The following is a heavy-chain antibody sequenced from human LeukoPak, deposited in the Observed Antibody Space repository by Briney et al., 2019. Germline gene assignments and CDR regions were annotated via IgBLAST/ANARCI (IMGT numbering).Heavy chain of an antibody. J-gene: IGHJ2*01. D-gene: IGHD3-10*01. CDR2: ISYRGST. CDR3: AREIRDWYFDL. Sequence: SETLSLTCTVSGGSISSDHWSWIRQPPEKGLEWIGCISYRGSTNYNPSLKSRVTISVDTSKNHFSLKLTSVTAADTAVYYCAREIRDWYFDLWGRGTLVTVSS. V-gene: IGHV4-59*12. CDR1: GGSISSDH.